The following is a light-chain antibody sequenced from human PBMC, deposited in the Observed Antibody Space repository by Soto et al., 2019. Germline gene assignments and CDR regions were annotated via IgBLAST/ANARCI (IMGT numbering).Light chain of an antibody. V-gene: IGKV1-5*01. CDR1: QSISSW. CDR3: QQYNMGT. J-gene: IGKJ2*01. Sequence: DIQMTQSPSTLSASVGDRVTITCRASQSISSWLAWYQQKPGKAPKLLIYDASSLESVVPSRFSGSGSGTEFTLTISSLQPDDFATYYCQQYNMGTFGQGTKLEIK. CDR2: DAS.